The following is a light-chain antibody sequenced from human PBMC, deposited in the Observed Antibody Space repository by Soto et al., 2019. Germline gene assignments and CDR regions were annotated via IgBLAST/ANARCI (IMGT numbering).Light chain of an antibody. CDR1: QSISNW. Sequence: DIQMTQSPSTLSASVGDRVTITCRASQSISNWLAWYQQKPGKAPKLLIYKASRLDNGVPSRFSGSGSGTEFTLTVSSLQPEDFATYYCHQSYDIPTFGQGTRLEIK. V-gene: IGKV1-5*03. J-gene: IGKJ5*01. CDR2: KAS. CDR3: HQSYDIPT.